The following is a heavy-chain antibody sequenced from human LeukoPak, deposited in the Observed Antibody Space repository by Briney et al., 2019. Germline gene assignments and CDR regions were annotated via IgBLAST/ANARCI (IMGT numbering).Heavy chain of an antibody. CDR3: ARETPGYCSGGSCSS. D-gene: IGHD2-15*01. CDR1: GGSISSGGYY. J-gene: IGHJ5*02. Sequence: SGTLSLTCTVSGGSISSGGYYWSWIRQHPGKGLEWIGYIYYSGSTYYNPSLKSRVTISVDTSKNQFSLKLSSVTAADTAVYYCARETPGYCSGGSCSSWGQGTLVTVSS. V-gene: IGHV4-31*03. CDR2: IYYSGST.